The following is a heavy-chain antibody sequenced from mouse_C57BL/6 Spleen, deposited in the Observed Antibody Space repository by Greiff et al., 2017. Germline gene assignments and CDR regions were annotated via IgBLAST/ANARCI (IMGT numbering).Heavy chain of an antibody. CDR1: GYTFTSYW. D-gene: IGHD2-1*01. V-gene: IGHV1-52*01. Sequence: VQLQQPGAELVRPGSSVKLSCKASGYTFTSYWMHWVKQRPIQGLEWIGNIDPSDSETHYNQKFKDKATLTVDKSSSTAYMQLSSLTSEDSAVYYCALYGNYVAMDYWGQGTSVTVSS. CDR2: IDPSDSET. J-gene: IGHJ4*01. CDR3: ALYGNYVAMDY.